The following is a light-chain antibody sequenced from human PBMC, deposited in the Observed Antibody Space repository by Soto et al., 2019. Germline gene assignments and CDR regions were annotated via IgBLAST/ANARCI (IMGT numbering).Light chain of an antibody. CDR1: QSVLYSSNNKNY. CDR2: WSS. Sequence: DIVMTQSPDSLAVSLGERATINCKSSQSVLYSSNNKNYLAWYQQKPGQPHKLLIYWSSTRESGVPDRFSGSGSGTDFTLTISSLQAEDVAVYYCQQFYSTRTFGQGTKVEIK. J-gene: IGKJ1*01. CDR3: QQFYSTRT. V-gene: IGKV4-1*01.